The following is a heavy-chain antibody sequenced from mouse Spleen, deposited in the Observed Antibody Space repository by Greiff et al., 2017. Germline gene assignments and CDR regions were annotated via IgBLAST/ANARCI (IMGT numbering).Heavy chain of an antibody. J-gene: IGHJ3*01. D-gene: IGHD2-12*01. CDR3: ASLRAGFAY. V-gene: IGHV1-50*01. CDR1: GYTFTSYW. CDR2: IDPSDSYT. Sequence: VQLQQSGAELAKPGASVKLSCKASGYTFTSYWMQWVKQRPGQGLEWIGEIDPSDSYTNYNQKFKGKATLTVDTSSSTAYMQLSSLTSEDSAVYYCASLRAGFAYWGQGTLVTVSA.